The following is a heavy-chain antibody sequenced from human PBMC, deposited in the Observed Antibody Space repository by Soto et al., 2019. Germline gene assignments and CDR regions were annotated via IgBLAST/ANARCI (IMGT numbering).Heavy chain of an antibody. V-gene: IGHV3-7*03. D-gene: IGHD1-26*01. Sequence: EAQLVESGGGLVQPGGSLRLSCAASGFTFSTYWMNWVRQAPGMGLEWLAIIRQDGTETHYVDSVKGRLTISRDNTKNSLFLQMNNLRADDTAVYYCVGGVGWELDYWGQGTLVTVSS. CDR2: IRQDGTET. CDR1: GFTFSTYW. J-gene: IGHJ4*02. CDR3: VGGVGWELDY.